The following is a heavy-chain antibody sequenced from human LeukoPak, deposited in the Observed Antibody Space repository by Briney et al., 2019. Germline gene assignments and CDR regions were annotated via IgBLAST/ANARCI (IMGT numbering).Heavy chain of an antibody. CDR3: ARIGMVRGVLYGMDV. CDR1: GGSISSYY. J-gene: IGHJ6*02. V-gene: IGHV4-59*01. Sequence: SETLSLTCTVSGGSISSYYWSWIRQPPGKGLEWIGYIYCSGSTNYNPSLKSRVTISVDTSKNQFSLKLTSVTAADTAVYYCARIGMVRGVLYGMDVWGQGTTVTVSS. CDR2: IYCSGST. D-gene: IGHD3-10*01.